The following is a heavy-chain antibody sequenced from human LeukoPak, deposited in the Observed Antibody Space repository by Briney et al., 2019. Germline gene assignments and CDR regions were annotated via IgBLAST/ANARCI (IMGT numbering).Heavy chain of an antibody. CDR2: ITSSSTYT. V-gene: IGHV3-21*04. Sequence: GGSLRPSCAASGFSFSSYNMNWVRQTPGKGLEWVSSITSSSTYTFYADSVKGRFTISRDNARNSLYLQMNSLRVEDTAVYYCARVGGHWGQGTLVTVSS. CDR3: ARVGGH. J-gene: IGHJ4*02. D-gene: IGHD3-10*01. CDR1: GFSFSSYN.